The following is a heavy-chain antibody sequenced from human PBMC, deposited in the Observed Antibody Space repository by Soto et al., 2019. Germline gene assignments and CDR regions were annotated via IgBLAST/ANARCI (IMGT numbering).Heavy chain of an antibody. D-gene: IGHD2-21*02. CDR2: ISGGGGST. J-gene: IGHJ4*02. CDR1: GFTFSSYA. Sequence: EVQLLESGGGLVQPGGSLRLSCAASGFTFSSYAMNWVRQAPGKGLEWVAAISGGGGSTYYADSVKGRFTISRDNSKNTLYLQMNSLRAEDTAVYYCAKWRAYCGGDCYLDWGQGTLVTVSS. V-gene: IGHV3-23*01. CDR3: AKWRAYCGGDCYLD.